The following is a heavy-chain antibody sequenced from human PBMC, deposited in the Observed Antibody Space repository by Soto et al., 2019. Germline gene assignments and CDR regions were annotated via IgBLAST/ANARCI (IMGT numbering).Heavy chain of an antibody. V-gene: IGHV4-39*01. CDR1: GGSISSSSYY. J-gene: IGHJ4*02. Sequence: SETLSLTCTVSGGSISSSSYYWGWIRQPPGKGLEWIGSIYYSESTYYNPSLKSRVTISVDTSKNQFSLKLSSVTAADTAVYYCARASYCGDGCYYYFDSWGQGTLVTVSS. D-gene: IGHD2-21*01. CDR2: IYYSEST. CDR3: ARASYCGDGCYYYFDS.